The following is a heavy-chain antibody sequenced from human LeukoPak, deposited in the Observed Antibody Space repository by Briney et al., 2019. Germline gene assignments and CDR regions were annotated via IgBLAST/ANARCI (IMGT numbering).Heavy chain of an antibody. D-gene: IGHD2-2*01. Sequence: GGSLRLSCAASGFSFSSYGMNWARQAPGKGLEWVSTISGIGGRTYYADSVKGRFTISRDNSKNTLYVQINSLRAEDTAVYYCAKDYGSSSNRYFFDCWGQGTLVTVSS. CDR3: AKDYGSSSNRYFFDC. CDR2: ISGIGGRT. CDR1: GFSFSSYG. V-gene: IGHV3-23*01. J-gene: IGHJ4*02.